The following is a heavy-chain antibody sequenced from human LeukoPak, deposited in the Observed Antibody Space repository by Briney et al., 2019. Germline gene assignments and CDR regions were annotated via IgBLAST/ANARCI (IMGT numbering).Heavy chain of an antibody. D-gene: IGHD6-19*01. CDR2: IWYDGSNK. Sequence: GGSLRLSCAAPGFTFSSYGMHWVRQAPGKGLEWVAVIWYDGSNKYYADSVKGRFTISRDNSKNTLYLQMNSLRAEDTAVYYCAREWSVARAFDIWGQGTMVTVSS. J-gene: IGHJ3*02. CDR3: AREWSVARAFDI. V-gene: IGHV3-33*01. CDR1: GFTFSSYG.